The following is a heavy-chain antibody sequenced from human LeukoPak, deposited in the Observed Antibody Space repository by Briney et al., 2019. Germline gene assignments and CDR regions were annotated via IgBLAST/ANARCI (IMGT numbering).Heavy chain of an antibody. Sequence: GSLRLSCAASGFTFSDYSMSWIRQAPGKGLEWVSYISSSTTYTNYADSVKGRFTISRDNAKNSLYLQMNSLRVEDTAVYYCAREGSGSYHYWGQGTLVTVSS. CDR3: AREGSGSYHY. CDR1: GFTFSDYS. D-gene: IGHD1-26*01. CDR2: ISSSTTYT. V-gene: IGHV3-11*06. J-gene: IGHJ4*02.